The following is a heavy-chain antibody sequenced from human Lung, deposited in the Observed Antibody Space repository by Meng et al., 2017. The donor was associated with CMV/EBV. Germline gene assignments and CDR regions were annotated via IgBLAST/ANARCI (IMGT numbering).Heavy chain of an antibody. CDR1: GYTFGSYG. D-gene: IGHD1-26*01. J-gene: IGHJ4*02. Sequence: HVHLLQSGPEVKKAWSSVRVSCKASGYTFGSYGICWVRQAPGQGLEWMGWFVNYVDTYPAPKFQGRVTMTTDTHTNTAFMELRSLTSDDTAVYYCASGTPGRSYCDYWGQGTLVTVSS. CDR3: ASGTPGRSYCDY. CDR2: FVNYVDT. V-gene: IGHV1-18*01.